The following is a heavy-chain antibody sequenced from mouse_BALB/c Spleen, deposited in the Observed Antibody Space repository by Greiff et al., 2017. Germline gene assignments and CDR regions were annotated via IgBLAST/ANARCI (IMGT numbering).Heavy chain of an antibody. J-gene: IGHJ4*01. CDR2: ISSGGSYT. V-gene: IGHV5-9-4*01. D-gene: IGHD2-14*01. Sequence: DVHLVESGGGLVKPGGSLKLSCAASGFTFSSYAMSWVRQSPGKRLEWVAEISSGGSYTYYPDTVTGRFTISRVNAKNTLYLDMSRLRSEDTAMYYCARGRRGVRLYYGMDYWGQGTSVTVSS. CDR3: ARGRRGVRLYYGMDY. CDR1: GFTFSSYA.